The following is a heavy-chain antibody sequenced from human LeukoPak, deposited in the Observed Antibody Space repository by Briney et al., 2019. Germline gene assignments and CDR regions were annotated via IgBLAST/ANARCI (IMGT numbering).Heavy chain of an antibody. CDR2: INPSGGST. V-gene: IGHV1-46*01. Sequence: ASVKVSCKASGYTITSYYMHWVRQAPGQGLEWMGIINPSGGSTSYAQKFQGRVTMTRDTSTSTVYMELSSLRSEDTAVYYCARETTMTTVTTYFDYWGQGTLVTVSS. CDR1: GYTITSYY. D-gene: IGHD4-17*01. J-gene: IGHJ4*02. CDR3: ARETTMTTVTTYFDY.